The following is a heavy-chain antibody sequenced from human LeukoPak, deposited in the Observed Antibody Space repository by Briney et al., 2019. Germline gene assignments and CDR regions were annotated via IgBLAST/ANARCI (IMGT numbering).Heavy chain of an antibody. D-gene: IGHD3-3*01. CDR1: GGSLSSYY. CDR2: IYYSGST. J-gene: IGHJ6*03. V-gene: IGHV4-59*01. CDR3: ARSGEYDFWSGSRSSPRDPYDYYYMDV. Sequence: SETLSLTCTVSGGSLSSYYWSWLRQPPAKGLEWIGYIYYSGSTNYNPPLTSRVTISVDTSKNQFSLKLSSVTAADTAVYYCARSGEYDFWSGSRSSPRDPYDYYYMDVWGKGTTVTVSS.